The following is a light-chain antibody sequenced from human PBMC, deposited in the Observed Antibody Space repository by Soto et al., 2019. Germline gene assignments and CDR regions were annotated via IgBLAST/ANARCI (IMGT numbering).Light chain of an antibody. J-gene: IGKJ5*01. CDR2: GAS. CDR1: QSVGSY. Sequence: EIVLTQSPATLSLYPGERATLSCRASQSVGSYLVWYQQKPGQAPRLLIHGASNRATGIPARFTGSGSGTDFTVTISSLEPEDFAVYSCQQRSNWPPLFGQGTRLEVK. CDR3: QQRSNWPPL. V-gene: IGKV3-11*01.